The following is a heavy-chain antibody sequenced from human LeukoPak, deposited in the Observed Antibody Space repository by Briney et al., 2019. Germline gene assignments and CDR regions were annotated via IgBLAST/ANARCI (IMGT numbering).Heavy chain of an antibody. V-gene: IGHV4-59*01. D-gene: IGHD6-19*01. CDR3: ARASSGWAGDAFDI. Sequence: PSETLSLTCAVYGGSFSSYYWSWIRQPPGKGLEWIGYIYYSGSTNYNPSLKSRVTISVDTSKNQFSLKLSSVTAADTAVYYCARASSGWAGDAFDIWGQGTMVTVSS. CDR1: GGSFSSYY. J-gene: IGHJ3*02. CDR2: IYYSGST.